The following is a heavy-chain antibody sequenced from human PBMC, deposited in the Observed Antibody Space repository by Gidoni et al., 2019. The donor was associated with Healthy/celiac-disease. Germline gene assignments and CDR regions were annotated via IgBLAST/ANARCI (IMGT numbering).Heavy chain of an antibody. CDR3: ARGWNSGYDIYYYYGMDV. V-gene: IGHV3-33*01. CDR1: GFTFSSYG. D-gene: IGHD5-12*01. J-gene: IGHJ6*02. Sequence: QVQLVESWGGVVQPGRSLTLSCAASGFTFSSYGMHWVRQAPGKGLEWVAVIWYDGSNKYYEDSVKGRFTISRDKSKNTLYLQMNSLRAEDTAVYYCARGWNSGYDIYYYYGMDVWGQGTTVTVSS. CDR2: IWYDGSNK.